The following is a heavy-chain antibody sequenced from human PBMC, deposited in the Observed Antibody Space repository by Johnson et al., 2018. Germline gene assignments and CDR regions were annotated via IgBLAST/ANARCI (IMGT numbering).Heavy chain of an antibody. CDR3: ARGGGYYYGSGSYFDY. V-gene: IGHV3-33*01. CDR2: LWNDGTNK. J-gene: IGHJ4*02. CDR1: GFTFSSYG. D-gene: IGHD3-10*01. Sequence: VQLLESGGGVVQPGRSLRLSCAASGFTFSSYGMHWVRQAPGRGLEWVAVLWNDGTNKYYVDSVKGRFPISRDDSKNTLYLQRNSLRAEDTAAYYCARGGGYYYGSGSYFDYWGQGTLVTVSS.